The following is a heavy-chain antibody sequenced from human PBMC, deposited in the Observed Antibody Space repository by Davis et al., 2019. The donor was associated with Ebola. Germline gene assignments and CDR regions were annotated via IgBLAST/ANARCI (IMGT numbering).Heavy chain of an antibody. V-gene: IGHV4-59*08. CDR2: IYYSGST. J-gene: IGHJ5*02. Sequence: SQTLSLTCAVYGGSISSYYWSWIRQPPGKGLEWIGYIYYSGSTNYNPSLKSRVTISVDTSKNQFSLKLSSVTAADTAVYYCARLVYYYDSSGYGRWFDPWGQGTLVTVSS. CDR3: ARLVYYYDSSGYGRWFDP. CDR1: GGSISSYY. D-gene: IGHD3-22*01.